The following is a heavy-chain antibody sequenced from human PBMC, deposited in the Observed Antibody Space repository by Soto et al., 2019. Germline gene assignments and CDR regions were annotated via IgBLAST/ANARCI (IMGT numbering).Heavy chain of an antibody. CDR1: GFTFSSYS. CDR2: ISSSSSYI. CDR3: XRDVNYYYGPGHYGMDV. D-gene: IGHD3-10*01. Sequence: PGGSLRLSCAASGFTFSSYSMNWVRQAPGKGLEWVSSISSSSSYIYYADSVKGRFTISRDNAKNSLYLQMNSLRAEDTAVYYCXRDVNYYYGPGHYGMDVWGQGTTVTVSS. J-gene: IGHJ6*02. V-gene: IGHV3-21*01.